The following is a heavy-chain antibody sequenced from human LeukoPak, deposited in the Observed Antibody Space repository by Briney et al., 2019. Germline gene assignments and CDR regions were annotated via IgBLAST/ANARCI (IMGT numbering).Heavy chain of an antibody. CDR3: ARDSGNYYDSSGYHP. J-gene: IGHJ5*02. Sequence: ASVKVSCKASAGTFSSYAISWVRQAPGQGLEWMGRIIPIFGTANYAQKFQGRVTITTDESTSTAYMELSSLRSEDTAVYYCARDSGNYYDSSGYHPWGQGTLVTVSS. CDR1: AGTFSSYA. CDR2: IIPIFGTA. D-gene: IGHD3-22*01. V-gene: IGHV1-69*05.